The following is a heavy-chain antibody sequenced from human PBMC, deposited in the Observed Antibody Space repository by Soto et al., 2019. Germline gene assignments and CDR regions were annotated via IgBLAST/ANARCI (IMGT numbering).Heavy chain of an antibody. D-gene: IGHD3-10*01. CDR3: ARADISSWYYYGAGSYYRNDY. Sequence: QVQLVQSGAEVKKPGASVKVSCKASGYTFTSYGISWVRQAPGQGLEWMGWISAYNGNTNYAQKLQGRVTMTTDTSTSKAYMELRSLRSDDTAVYYCARADISSWYYYGAGSYYRNDYWGQGTLVTFSS. CDR1: GYTFTSYG. J-gene: IGHJ4*02. V-gene: IGHV1-18*04. CDR2: ISAYNGNT.